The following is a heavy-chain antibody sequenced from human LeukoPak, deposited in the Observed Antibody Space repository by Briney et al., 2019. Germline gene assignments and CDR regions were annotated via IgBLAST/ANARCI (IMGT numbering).Heavy chain of an antibody. Sequence: SVKVSCKASGGTFSSYAISWVRQAPGQGLEWMGGIIPIFGTANYAQKFQGRVTITADESTSTAYMELSSLRSEDTAVYYCAREGTDRLRGAFDIWGQGTMVTVSS. J-gene: IGHJ3*02. CDR1: GGTFSSYA. V-gene: IGHV1-69*13. CDR3: AREGTDRLRGAFDI. CDR2: IIPIFGTA. D-gene: IGHD1-1*01.